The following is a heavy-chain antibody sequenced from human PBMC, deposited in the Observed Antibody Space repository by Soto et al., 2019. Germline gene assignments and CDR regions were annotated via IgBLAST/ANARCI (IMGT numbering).Heavy chain of an antibody. D-gene: IGHD3-3*01. J-gene: IGHJ6*02. CDR1: GFTFSSYG. CDR2: ISYDGSNK. V-gene: IGHV3-30*18. CDR3: AKEVWSGPMDD. Sequence: QVQLVESGGGVVQPGRSLRLSCAASGFTFSSYGMHWVRQAPGKGLEWVAVISYDGSNKNYADVVKGRFTICRDNSKNTQYLQMNGLSVEDSAVSECAKEVWSGPMDDWGQGTTVTVSS.